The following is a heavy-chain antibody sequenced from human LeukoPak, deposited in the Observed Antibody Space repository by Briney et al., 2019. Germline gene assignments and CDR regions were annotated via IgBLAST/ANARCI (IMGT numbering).Heavy chain of an antibody. V-gene: IGHV3-30*18. CDR1: GFTFSSYG. D-gene: IGHD4-23*01. CDR2: ISYDGSNK. CDR3: AKARYPYGGNALDY. J-gene: IGHJ4*02. Sequence: PGGSLRLSCAASGFTFSSYGMRWVRQAPGKGRGWVAVISYDGSNKYYADSGKGRFTISRDTSKNTLYLQMNSLRAEATAVYYCAKARYPYGGNALDYWGQGTLVTVSS.